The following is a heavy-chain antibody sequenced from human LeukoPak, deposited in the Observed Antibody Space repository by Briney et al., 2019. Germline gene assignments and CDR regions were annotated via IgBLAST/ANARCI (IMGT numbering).Heavy chain of an antibody. Sequence: SETLSLTCAVYGGSFSGYYWSWIRQPPGKGLGWIGEINHSGSTNYNPSLKSRVTISVDTSKNQFSLKLSSVTAADTAVYYCAVYSSSWYVGQWLGNYFDYWGQGTLVTVSS. D-gene: IGHD6-13*01. V-gene: IGHV4-34*01. CDR3: AVYSSSWYVGQWLGNYFDY. CDR1: GGSFSGYY. CDR2: INHSGST. J-gene: IGHJ4*02.